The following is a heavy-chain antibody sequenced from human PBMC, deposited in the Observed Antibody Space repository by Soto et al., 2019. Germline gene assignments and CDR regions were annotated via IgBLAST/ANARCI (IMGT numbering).Heavy chain of an antibody. CDR1: GFTFSSYA. D-gene: IGHD6-19*01. V-gene: IGHV3-30-3*01. J-gene: IGHJ4*02. CDR3: ASGGIGGWYGSYYFDY. CDR2: ISYDGSNK. Sequence: QVQLVESGGGVVQPGRSLRLSCAASGFTFSSYAMHWVRQAPGKGLEWVAVISYDGSNKYYADSVKGRFTISRDNSKNTLDLQMNSLRAEDTAVYYCASGGIGGWYGSYYFDYWGQGTLVTVSS.